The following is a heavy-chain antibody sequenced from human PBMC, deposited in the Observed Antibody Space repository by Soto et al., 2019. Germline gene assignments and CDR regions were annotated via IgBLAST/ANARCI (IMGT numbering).Heavy chain of an antibody. V-gene: IGHV4-31*03. D-gene: IGHD6-6*01. J-gene: IGHJ3*02. CDR2: IYYSGST. CDR3: ARVDSSSSYDAFDI. CDR1: GGSISSGGYY. Sequence: SETLSLTCTVSGGSISSGGYYWSWIRQHPGKGLEWIGYIYYSGSTYYNPSLKSRVTISVDTSKNQFSLKLSSVTAADTAVYYCARVDSSSSYDAFDIWGQGTMVTVSS.